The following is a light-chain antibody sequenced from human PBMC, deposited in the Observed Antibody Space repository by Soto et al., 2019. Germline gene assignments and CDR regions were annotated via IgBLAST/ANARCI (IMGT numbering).Light chain of an antibody. V-gene: IGKV3-20*01. Sequence: EVVLTQSPGTLSLPPGERATLSCRASQSVDNNYLAWYQQKPGKAPRLLIYGASSRTTGIPDRFSGSGSRTDFTLTITRLEPEDFAVYYCHQYGSSSLTFGGGTKVEIK. J-gene: IGKJ4*01. CDR1: QSVDNNY. CDR2: GAS. CDR3: HQYGSSSLT.